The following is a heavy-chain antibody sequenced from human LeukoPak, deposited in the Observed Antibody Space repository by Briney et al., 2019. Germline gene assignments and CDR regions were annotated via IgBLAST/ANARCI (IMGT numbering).Heavy chain of an antibody. J-gene: IGHJ4*02. CDR1: GGSISSSSYY. Sequence: SETLSLTCTVSGGSISSSSYYWGWIRQPPGKGLEWIGSIYHSGSTYYNPSLKSRVTISVDTSKNQFSLKLSSVTAADTAVYYCASPGGGDGYNSYYFDYWGQGTLVTVSS. D-gene: IGHD5-24*01. V-gene: IGHV4-39*07. CDR3: ASPGGGDGYNSYYFDY. CDR2: IYHSGST.